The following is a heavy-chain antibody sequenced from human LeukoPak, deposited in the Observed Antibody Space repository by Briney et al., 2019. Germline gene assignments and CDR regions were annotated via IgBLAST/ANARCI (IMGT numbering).Heavy chain of an antibody. CDR1: GFTFSSYG. V-gene: IGHV3-30*12. J-gene: IGHJ3*02. CDR3: ARERAFDI. Sequence: GRSLRLSCAASGFTFSSYGMHWVRQAPGKGLEWVAVISYDGSNKYYADSVKGRFTISRDNAKNSLYLQMNSLRAEDTAVYYCARERAFDIWGQGTMVTVSS. CDR2: ISYDGSNK.